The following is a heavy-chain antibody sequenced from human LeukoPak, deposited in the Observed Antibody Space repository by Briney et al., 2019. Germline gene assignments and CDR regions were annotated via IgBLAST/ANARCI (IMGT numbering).Heavy chain of an antibody. CDR2: ISAYNGNT. Sequence: GESLKISCKGSGYSFTSYWIGWVRQAPGQGLEWMGWISAYNGNTYYARNLQGRVTMTTDTSTSTAYMELRSLRSDDTAVYYCAVIVGALDYWGQGTLVTVSS. CDR3: AVIVGALDY. D-gene: IGHD1-26*01. V-gene: IGHV1-18*04. J-gene: IGHJ4*02. CDR1: GYSFTSYW.